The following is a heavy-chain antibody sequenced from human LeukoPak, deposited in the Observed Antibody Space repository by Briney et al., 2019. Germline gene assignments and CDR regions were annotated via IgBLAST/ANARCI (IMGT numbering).Heavy chain of an antibody. Sequence: GRSLRLSCAASGFTFSSYAIHWVRQAPGKGLEWVAVISYDGRNEYYTDSVKGRFTISRDKSKNTLFLQMNSLRAEDTALYYCAREAPTGWFDYWGQGTLVTVSS. CDR1: GFTFSSYA. J-gene: IGHJ4*02. D-gene: IGHD6-19*01. V-gene: IGHV3-30*04. CDR2: ISYDGRNE. CDR3: AREAPTGWFDY.